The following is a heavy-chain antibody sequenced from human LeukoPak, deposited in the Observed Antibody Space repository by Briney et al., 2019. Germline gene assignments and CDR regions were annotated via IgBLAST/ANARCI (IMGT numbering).Heavy chain of an antibody. J-gene: IGHJ3*02. Sequence: SETLSLTCTVSGGSISSYYWSWIRQPPWKGLEWIGYIYYSGSTNYNPSLKSRVTISVDTSKNQFSLKLSSVTAADTAVYYCARLPGFRDAFDIWGQGTMVTVSS. CDR1: GGSISSYY. V-gene: IGHV4-59*08. CDR2: IYYSGST. CDR3: ARLPGFRDAFDI.